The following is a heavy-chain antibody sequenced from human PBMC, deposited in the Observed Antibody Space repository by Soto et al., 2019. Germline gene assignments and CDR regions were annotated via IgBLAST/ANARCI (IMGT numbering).Heavy chain of an antibody. CDR2: MSAHRGHT. V-gene: IGHV1-18*04. D-gene: IGHD1-7*01. J-gene: IGHJ5*02. CDR3: ALDEAGGNYPDVWFPP. CDR1: GYRFGFYG. Sequence: QVQLVQSGAEVKTPGASVTVSCKASGYRFGFYGISWVRQAPGQGLEWLGWMSAHRGHTKYQQRIQGRVSLNTGTATSTAYRPLRRVTSDDKAVHYCALDEAGGNYPDVWFPPWGQGTVVIVSS.